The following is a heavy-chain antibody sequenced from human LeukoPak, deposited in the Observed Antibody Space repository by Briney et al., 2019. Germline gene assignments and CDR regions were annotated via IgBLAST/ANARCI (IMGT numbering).Heavy chain of an antibody. CDR2: ISYIGTT. D-gene: IGHD2-15*01. J-gene: IGHJ5*02. CDR1: GDSFSSHY. CDR3: ARHSSVVRGWFDP. V-gene: IGHV4-59*08. Sequence: SETLSLTCAVSGDSFSSHYWTWIRQAPGRGLEWIGYISYIGTTNYNPSLKSRVTMSVDTSKNQFSLKLSSVTAADTAVYYCARHSSVVRGWFDPWGQGTLVTVSS.